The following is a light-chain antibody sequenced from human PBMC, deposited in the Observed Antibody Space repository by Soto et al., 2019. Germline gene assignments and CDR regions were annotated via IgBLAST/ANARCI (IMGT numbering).Light chain of an antibody. CDR2: DVS. J-gene: IGLJ2*01. CDR1: SSDVGGYNY. Sequence: QSALTQPASVSGSPGQSITISCTGTSSDVGGYNYVSWYQQHPGKAPKLMIYDVSNRPSGVSNRFSGSKSGNTASLTISGLKAEDEADYSCSSYTSSSTLYVVFGGGPRSPS. V-gene: IGLV2-14*01. CDR3: SSYTSSSTLYVV.